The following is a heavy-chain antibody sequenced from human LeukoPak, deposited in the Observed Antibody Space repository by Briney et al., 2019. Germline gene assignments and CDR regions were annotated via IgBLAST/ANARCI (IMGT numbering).Heavy chain of an antibody. CDR1: GGSFSGHY. D-gene: IGHD5-18*01. J-gene: IGHJ4*02. V-gene: IGHV4-34*01. Sequence: SETLSLTCAVYGGSFSGHYWSWIRQPPGKGLEWIGEINHSGSTNYNPSLKSRVTISVDTSKNQFSLKLSSVTAADTAVYYCARGPPSKQLWPDYWGQGTLVTVSS. CDR3: ARGPPSKQLWPDY. CDR2: INHSGST.